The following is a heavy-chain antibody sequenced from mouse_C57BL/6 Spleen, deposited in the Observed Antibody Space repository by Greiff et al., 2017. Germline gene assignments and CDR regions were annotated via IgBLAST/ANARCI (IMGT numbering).Heavy chain of an antibody. V-gene: IGHV1-72*01. Sequence: VQLQQPGAELVKPGASVKMSCKASGYTFTSYWMHWVKQRPGRGLEWIGRINPNSGGTKYNEKFKSKATLTVDKPTSTAYMQLSSLTSDYSADYGCARCRYNNPLAMDYWGQGTSVTVSS. CDR1: GYTFTSYW. D-gene: IGHD2-5*01. J-gene: IGHJ4*01. CDR2: INPNSGGT. CDR3: ARCRYNNPLAMDY.